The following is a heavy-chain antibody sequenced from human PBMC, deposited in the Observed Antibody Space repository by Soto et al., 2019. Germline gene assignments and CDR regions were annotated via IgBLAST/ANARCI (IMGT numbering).Heavy chain of an antibody. CDR1: GFTFSRHA. CDR2: ISRDGSYI. J-gene: IGHJ5*01. D-gene: IGHD2-8*01. V-gene: IGHV3-30*04. Sequence: GGSLRLSCAASGFTFSRHAIHWVRLTPGRGLEWVLAISRDGSYIYYTDSVKGRFTVSRDNSKNTVFVQMNRLIPDDTALYFWSCTRNGGLAARFASWGQGTRVTVS. CDR3: SCTRNGGLAARFAS.